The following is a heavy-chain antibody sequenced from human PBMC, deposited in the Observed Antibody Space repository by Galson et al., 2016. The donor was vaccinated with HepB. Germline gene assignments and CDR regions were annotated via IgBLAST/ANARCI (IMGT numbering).Heavy chain of an antibody. CDR3: ARSVLRTTTGYYFDY. D-gene: IGHD2-8*01. Sequence: SVKVSCKASGDTFSSFSFTWVRQAPGQGLEWMGEIMPFFGAATYAQKFLGRVTITADESTSTAYMELSSLRSEDTAVYYCARSVLRTTTGYYFDYWGQGTLVTVSS. CDR2: IMPFFGAA. CDR1: GDTFSSFS. V-gene: IGHV1-69*13. J-gene: IGHJ4*02.